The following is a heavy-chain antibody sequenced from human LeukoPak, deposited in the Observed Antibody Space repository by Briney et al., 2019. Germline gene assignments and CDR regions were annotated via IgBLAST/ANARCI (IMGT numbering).Heavy chain of an antibody. J-gene: IGHJ6*02. D-gene: IGHD3-3*01. CDR3: VRASFLEWSTSRGYFYGMDV. Sequence: PSETLSLTCSVSGGSISSGGYYWSWIRQHPGKGLEWIGYSYYSGSTYYNPSLKSRVTISVDTSKNQFSLKLSSVTAADTAVYFCVRASFLEWSTSRGYFYGMDVWGQGTTVTVSS. V-gene: IGHV4-31*03. CDR2: SYYSGST. CDR1: GGSISSGGYY.